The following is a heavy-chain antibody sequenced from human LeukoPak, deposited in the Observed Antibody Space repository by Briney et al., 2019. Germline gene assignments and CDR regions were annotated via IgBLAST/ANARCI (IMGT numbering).Heavy chain of an antibody. D-gene: IGHD3-16*02. V-gene: IGHV3-20*04. J-gene: IGHJ4*02. Sequence: PGGSLRLSCAASGFTFDDYGMSWVRQAPGKGLEGVSGINWNGGSTGYADSVKGRFTISRDNAKNSLYLQMNSLRAEDTALHSCARAAQPFGGVIFYFDYWGQGNLVTVSS. CDR3: ARAAQPFGGVIFYFDY. CDR1: GFTFDDYG. CDR2: INWNGGST.